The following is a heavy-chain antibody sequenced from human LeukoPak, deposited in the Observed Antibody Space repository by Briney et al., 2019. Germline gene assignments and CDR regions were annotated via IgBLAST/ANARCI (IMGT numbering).Heavy chain of an antibody. CDR1: GGSFSGYY. V-gene: IGHV4-34*01. Sequence: SETLSLTCAVYGGSFSGYYWSWIRQPPGKGLEWIGEINHSGSTTYNPSLKSRVTISVDTSKNQFSLKLSSVTAADTAVYYCASLEDIVATMRADWGQGTLVTVSS. CDR2: INHSGST. D-gene: IGHD5-12*01. J-gene: IGHJ4*02. CDR3: ASLEDIVATMRAD.